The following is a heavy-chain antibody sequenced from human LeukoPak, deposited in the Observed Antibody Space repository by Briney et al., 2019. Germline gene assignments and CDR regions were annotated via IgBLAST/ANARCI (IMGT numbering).Heavy chain of an antibody. CDR1: GGSISSYY. V-gene: IGHV4-59*01. CDR3: ACSVATIQYAFDY. D-gene: IGHD5-24*01. CDR2: IHFSGST. Sequence: PSETLSLTCTVSGGSISSYYWSWIRQPPGKGPEYIGFIHFSGSTNYNPSLANRVTISVDTPRNQFSLKLSSVTAADTAVYYCACSVATIQYAFDYWGQGTLVTVSS. J-gene: IGHJ4*02.